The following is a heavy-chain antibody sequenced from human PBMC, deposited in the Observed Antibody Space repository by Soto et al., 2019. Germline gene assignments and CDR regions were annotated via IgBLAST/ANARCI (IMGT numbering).Heavy chain of an antibody. CDR1: GGTFSSYA. V-gene: IGHV1-69*13. D-gene: IGHD2-2*01. CDR3: ARSIVVVPAAMRFYFDY. J-gene: IGHJ4*02. CDR2: IIPIFGTA. Sequence: SVKVSCKASGGTFSSYAISWVRQAPGQGLEWMGGIIPIFGTANYAQKLQGRVTITADESTSTAYMELSSLRSEDTAVYYCARSIVVVPAAMRFYFDYWGQGTLVTVSS.